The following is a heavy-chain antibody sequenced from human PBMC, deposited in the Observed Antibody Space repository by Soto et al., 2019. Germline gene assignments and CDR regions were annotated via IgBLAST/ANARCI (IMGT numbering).Heavy chain of an antibody. CDR3: AKRGVQLSGPQGDY. CDR1: GFTFSSYG. Sequence: PGGSLILSCAASGFTFSSYGMHCVRQAPGKGPEWVAVISYDGSNKYYADSVKGRFTISRDNSKNTLYLQMNSLRAEDTAVYYCAKRGVQLSGPQGDYWGQGTLVTVSS. J-gene: IGHJ4*02. V-gene: IGHV3-30*18. CDR2: ISYDGSNK. D-gene: IGHD3-10*01.